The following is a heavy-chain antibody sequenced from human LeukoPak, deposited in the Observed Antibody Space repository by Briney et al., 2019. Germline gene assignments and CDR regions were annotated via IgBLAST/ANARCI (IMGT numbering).Heavy chain of an antibody. CDR2: MNSDGSSI. V-gene: IGHV3-74*01. CDR1: GFIFSSHW. D-gene: IGHD1-1*01. Sequence: GGSLRLSCAASGFIFSSHWMHWVRQTPGKGLVWVSRMNSDGSSITYADSVKGRFTISRDNAKNTLYLQMNSLRAEDTAVYYCARDRVLGGIDYWGQGTLVAVSS. J-gene: IGHJ4*02. CDR3: ARDRVLGGIDY.